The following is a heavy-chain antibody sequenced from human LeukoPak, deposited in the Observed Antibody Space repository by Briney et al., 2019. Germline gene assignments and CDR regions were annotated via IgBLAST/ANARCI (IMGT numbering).Heavy chain of an antibody. CDR2: ISSSSSYI. J-gene: IGHJ2*01. Sequence: GGSLRLSCAASGFTFSSYSMNWVRQAPGKGLEWVSSISSSSSYIYYADSVKGRFTISRDNAKNSLYLQMNSLRAEDTAVYYCARYHIVVVTGYWYFDLWGRGTLVTVSS. D-gene: IGHD2-21*02. CDR3: ARYHIVVVTGYWYFDL. CDR1: GFTFSSYS. V-gene: IGHV3-21*04.